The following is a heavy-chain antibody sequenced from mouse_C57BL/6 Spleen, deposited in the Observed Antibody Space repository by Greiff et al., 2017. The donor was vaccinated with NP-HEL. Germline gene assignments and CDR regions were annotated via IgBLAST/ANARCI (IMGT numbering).Heavy chain of an antibody. D-gene: IGHD1-1*01. CDR2: IYPGDGDT. Sequence: QVQLQQSGPELVKPGASVKISCKASGYAFSSSWMNWVKQRPGKGLEWIGRIYPGDGDTNYNGKFKGKATLTADKSSSTAYMQLRSLTSEDSAVYFCARSLITTVVAYYAMDYWGQGTSVTVSS. V-gene: IGHV1-82*01. CDR3: ARSLITTVVAYYAMDY. J-gene: IGHJ4*01. CDR1: GYAFSSSW.